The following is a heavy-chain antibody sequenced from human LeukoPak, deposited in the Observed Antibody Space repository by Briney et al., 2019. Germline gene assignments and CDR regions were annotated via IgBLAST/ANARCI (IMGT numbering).Heavy chain of an antibody. CDR2: ISGSGGST. CDR1: GFTFSSYA. J-gene: IGHJ4*02. D-gene: IGHD3-9*01. V-gene: IGHV3-23*01. CDR3: AKVDYDILTGYLYYFDY. Sequence: PGGSLRLSCAASGFTFSSYAMSWVRQAPGKGLEWVSAISGSGGSTYYADSVKGRFTISRDNSKNTLYLQMNSLRAEDTAVYYCAKVDYDILTGYLYYFDYWGQGTLVTVSS.